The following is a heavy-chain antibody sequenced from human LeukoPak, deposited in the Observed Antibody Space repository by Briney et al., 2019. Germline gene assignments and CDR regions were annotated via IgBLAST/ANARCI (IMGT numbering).Heavy chain of an antibody. D-gene: IGHD6-25*01. Sequence: GGPLRLSCAASGFTFSTYAMHWVRQAPGKGLECVAFIWPDGSKKYYADSVKGRFAISRENSKNTVYLQMNDLRPEDTALYFCAKISSSAESNFDYWGQGTLLTVSS. J-gene: IGHJ4*02. CDR3: AKISSSAESNFDY. V-gene: IGHV3-30*02. CDR2: IWPDGSKK. CDR1: GFTFSTYA.